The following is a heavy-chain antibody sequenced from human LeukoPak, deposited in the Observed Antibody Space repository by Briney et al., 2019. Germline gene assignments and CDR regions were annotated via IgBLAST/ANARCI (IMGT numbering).Heavy chain of an antibody. V-gene: IGHV3-23*01. J-gene: IGHJ4*02. D-gene: IGHD3-10*01. CDR2: IYGNGGGA. CDR3: AKLGVRSSAGEDY. CDR1: GFSFSTDV. Sequence: GGSLRLSCVASGFSFSTDVMYWVRQAPGKGLEWVSAIYGNGGGASYTDSVKGRFTISRDNSKYTPYLQMNSLRPEDTALYFCAKLGVRSSAGEDYWGQGTRVTVSS.